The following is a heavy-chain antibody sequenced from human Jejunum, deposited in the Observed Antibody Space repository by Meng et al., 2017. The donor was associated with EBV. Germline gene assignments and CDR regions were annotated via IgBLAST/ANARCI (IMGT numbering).Heavy chain of an antibody. V-gene: IGHV1-18*01. CDR1: VYTFPSYG. D-gene: IGHD2-15*01. Sequence: GNCGVEVKRHESAGRVSCQTSVYTFPSYGISWVLQAPGHGPEWMGWITLYNGNTNYAPRLQGRVTMTTDISTSTAYMELRSLRSDDTAVYYCARDSSGYHAHDKVSDYWGQGTLVTVSS. J-gene: IGHJ4*02. CDR3: ARDSSGYHAHDKVSDY. CDR2: ITLYNGNT.